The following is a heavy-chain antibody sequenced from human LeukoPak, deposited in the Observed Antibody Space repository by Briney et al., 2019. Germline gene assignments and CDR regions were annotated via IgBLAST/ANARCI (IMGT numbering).Heavy chain of an antibody. V-gene: IGHV4-59*11. Sequence: PSETLSLTCTVSGDPITSHYWSWIRQPPGKGLEWIGYIHYTGSTNYNPSLKSRVTISVDTSKNQFSLKLSSVTAADTAVYYCARSPRYCSGGSCYFLHYWGQGTLVTVSS. CDR3: ARSPRYCSGGSCYFLHY. CDR1: GDPITSHY. CDR2: IHYTGST. J-gene: IGHJ4*02. D-gene: IGHD2-15*01.